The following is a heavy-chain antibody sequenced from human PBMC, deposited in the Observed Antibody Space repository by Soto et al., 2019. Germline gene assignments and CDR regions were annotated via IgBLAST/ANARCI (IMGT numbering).Heavy chain of an antibody. CDR1: GGSFSSGGYY. CDR3: ARGVGITIFGEVTTGPFFDY. V-gene: IGHV4-31*03. Sequence: QVQLQESGPGLVKPSQTLSLTCTVSGGSFSSGGYYWTWIRQHPGKGLELIGYIYYSGSTYYNPSIRSRVTIALGTSKNQFSLKLSSVTAADTAVYYCARGVGITIFGEVTTGPFFDYWGQGALVTVSS. J-gene: IGHJ4*02. D-gene: IGHD3-3*01. CDR2: IYYSGST.